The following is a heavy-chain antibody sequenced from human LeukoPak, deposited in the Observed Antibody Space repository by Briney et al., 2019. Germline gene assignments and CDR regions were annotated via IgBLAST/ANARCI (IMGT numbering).Heavy chain of an antibody. CDR1: GFTFSSYA. Sequence: PGGSLRLSCTASGFTFSSYAMNWVRQAPGKGLEWDSGIGAGGTLTYYADSVKGRFTISRDNSRNTLYLQMNSLRADDTAVYYCAKDLGYTTYGYYFDYWGQGTLVTVSS. CDR2: IGAGGTLT. V-gene: IGHV3-23*01. J-gene: IGHJ4*02. D-gene: IGHD4-11*01. CDR3: AKDLGYTTYGYYFDY.